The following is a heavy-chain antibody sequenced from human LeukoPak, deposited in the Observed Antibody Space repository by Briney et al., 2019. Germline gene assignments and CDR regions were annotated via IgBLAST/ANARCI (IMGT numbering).Heavy chain of an antibody. CDR2: IRGSGHTT. CDR3: ARVWEIHNPGYFDY. V-gene: IGHV3-23*01. CDR1: GFTFSSYA. J-gene: IGHJ4*02. Sequence: PGGSLRLSCAASGFTFSSYAMTWVRQAPGTGLEWVSGIRGSGHTTYYADSVKGRFTISRDNSKNTLYLQMNSLRAEDTALYYCARVWEIHNPGYFDYWGQGTLVSVSS. D-gene: IGHD1-26*01.